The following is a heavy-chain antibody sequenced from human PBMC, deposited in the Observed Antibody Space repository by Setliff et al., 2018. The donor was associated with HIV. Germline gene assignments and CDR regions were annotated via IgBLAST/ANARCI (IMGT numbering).Heavy chain of an antibody. CDR2: INTHSGYT. J-gene: IGHJ4*02. V-gene: IGHV1-18*01. D-gene: IGHD4-17*01. CDR1: GYTFNNYG. CDR3: ARPGGTYGDYGWYLRF. Sequence: GASVKVSCKASGYTFNNYGISWVRQAPGQGLEWMGWINTHSGYTNYAQKFQGRLTMTTDTSTSTAYMELRSLTSDDTAMYYCARPGGTYGDYGWYLRFWGQGTLVTVSS.